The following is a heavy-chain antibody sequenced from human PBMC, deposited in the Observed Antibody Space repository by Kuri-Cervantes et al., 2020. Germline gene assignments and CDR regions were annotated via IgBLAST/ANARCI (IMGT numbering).Heavy chain of an antibody. J-gene: IGHJ4*02. CDR2: IYYSGST. Sequence: SETLSLTCTVSGGSISSYYWSWIRQPPGKGLEWIGYIYYSGSTNYNPSLKSRVTISVDTSKNQFSLKLSSVTAADTAMYYCARARRSIAVAGAIDYWGQGTLVTVSS. V-gene: IGHV4-59*01. D-gene: IGHD6-19*01. CDR1: GGSISSYY. CDR3: ARARRSIAVAGAIDY.